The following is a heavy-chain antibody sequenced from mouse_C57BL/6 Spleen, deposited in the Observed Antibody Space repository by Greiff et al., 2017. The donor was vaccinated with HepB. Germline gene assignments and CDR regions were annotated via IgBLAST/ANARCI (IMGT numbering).Heavy chain of an antibody. CDR3: AREGVYDYDGVYFDY. CDR1: GYSITSGYY. D-gene: IGHD2-4*01. Sequence: ESGPGLVKPSQSLSLTCSVTGYSITSGYYWNWIRQFPGNKLEWMGYISYDGSNNYNPSLKNRISITRDTSKNQFFLKLNSVTTEDTATYYCAREGVYDYDGVYFDYWGQGTTLTVSS. CDR2: ISYDGSN. V-gene: IGHV3-6*01. J-gene: IGHJ2*01.